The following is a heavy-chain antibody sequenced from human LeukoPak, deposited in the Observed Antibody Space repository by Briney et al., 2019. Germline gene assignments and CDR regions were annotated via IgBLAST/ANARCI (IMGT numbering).Heavy chain of an antibody. D-gene: IGHD2-2*01. CDR2: ISAYNGNT. Sequence: ASVKVSCKASGYTFTSYGISWARQAPGQGLEWMGWISAYNGNTNYAQKLQGRVTMTTDTSTSTAYMELRSLRSDDTAVYYCARGIVVVPAAMGIHDAFDIWGQGTMVTVSS. CDR3: ARGIVVVPAAMGIHDAFDI. J-gene: IGHJ3*02. V-gene: IGHV1-18*01. CDR1: GYTFTSYG.